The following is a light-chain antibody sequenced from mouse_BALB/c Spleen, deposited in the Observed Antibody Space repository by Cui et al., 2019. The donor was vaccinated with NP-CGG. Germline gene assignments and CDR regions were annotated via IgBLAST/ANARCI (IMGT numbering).Light chain of an antibody. J-gene: IGLJ1*01. CDR1: TGAVTTSNY. Sequence: QAVVTQESALTTSTGETVTLTCRSSTGAVTTSNYANWVQEKPDHLFTGLIGGTNNRAPGVPARFSGALIGEKAALTITGAQTEDEAIYFFALWYSNHWVFGGGTKLTVL. CDR2: GTN. V-gene: IGLV1*01. CDR3: ALWYSNHWV.